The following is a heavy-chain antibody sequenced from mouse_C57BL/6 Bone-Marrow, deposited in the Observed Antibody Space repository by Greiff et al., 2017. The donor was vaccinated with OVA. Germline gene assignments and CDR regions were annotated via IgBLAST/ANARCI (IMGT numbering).Heavy chain of an antibody. CDR3: AREMGYYYGSSHSGRFDV. V-gene: IGHV14-2*01. D-gene: IGHD1-1*01. CDR1: GFNIKDYY. Sequence: EVQRVESGAELVKPGASVKLSCTASGFNIKDYYMHWVKQRTEQGLEWIGRIDPEDGETKYAPKFQGKATITADTSSNTAYLQLSSLTSEDTAVYYCAREMGYYYGSSHSGRFDVWGTGTTVTVSS. CDR2: IDPEDGET. J-gene: IGHJ1*03.